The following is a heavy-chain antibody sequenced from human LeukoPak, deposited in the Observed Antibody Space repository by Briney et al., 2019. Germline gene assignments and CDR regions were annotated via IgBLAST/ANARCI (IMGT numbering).Heavy chain of an antibody. CDR3: ARRVFSGWGYYFDY. V-gene: IGHV1-2*02. Sequence: GASVKVSCKASGYTFTSYGISWVRQAPGQGLEWVGWINPKSGGTNYAQKFQGRVTMTSDTSITTVYMELSRLRSGDTAVYYCARRVFSGWGYYFDYWGQGTLVTVSS. J-gene: IGHJ4*02. CDR1: GYTFTSYG. D-gene: IGHD6-19*01. CDR2: INPKSGGT.